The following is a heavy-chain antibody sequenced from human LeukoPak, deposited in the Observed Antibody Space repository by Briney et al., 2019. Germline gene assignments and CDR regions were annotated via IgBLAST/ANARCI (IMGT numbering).Heavy chain of an antibody. CDR1: GFTVSNNY. V-gene: IGHV3-21*01. Sequence: GGSLRLSCAASGFTVSNNYMSWVRQAPGKGLEWVSSIGPSSGDIYYADSVKGRFTISRDNDKNSLYLQMNSLRAEDTAVYYCARDRGARGRGLAWGQGTQVTVSS. J-gene: IGHJ5*02. CDR3: ARDRGARGRGLA. CDR2: IGPSSGDI. D-gene: IGHD3-10*01.